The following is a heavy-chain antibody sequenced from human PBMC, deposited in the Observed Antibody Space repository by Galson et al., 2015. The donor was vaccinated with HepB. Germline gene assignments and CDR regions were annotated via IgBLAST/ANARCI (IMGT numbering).Heavy chain of an antibody. V-gene: IGHV1-18*01. CDR1: GYIFTSYG. D-gene: IGHD3-16*01. CDR2: ITPHDGKT. J-gene: IGHJ4*02. CDR3: ARDYGWGTYFGY. Sequence: SVKVSCKASGYIFTSYGLSWVRQAPGEGPQWLGWITPHDGKTKTPEKFQGRLNMTTDSSTNTAYLELTSLRSDDTAVYYCARDYGWGTYFGYWGQGTLVTVSS.